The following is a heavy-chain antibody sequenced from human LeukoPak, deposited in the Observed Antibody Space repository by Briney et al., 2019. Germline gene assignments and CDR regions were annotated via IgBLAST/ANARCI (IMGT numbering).Heavy chain of an antibody. CDR1: GFTFDDYG. Sequence: RPGGSLRLSCAASGFTFDDYGMSWVRQAPGKGLEWVSGINWNGGSTGYADSVKGRFTISRDNAKNSLYLQMNSLRAEDTALYYCARATSGYGDYASGAFDIWGQGTVVTVSS. CDR2: INWNGGST. D-gene: IGHD4-17*01. V-gene: IGHV3-20*04. CDR3: ARATSGYGDYASGAFDI. J-gene: IGHJ3*02.